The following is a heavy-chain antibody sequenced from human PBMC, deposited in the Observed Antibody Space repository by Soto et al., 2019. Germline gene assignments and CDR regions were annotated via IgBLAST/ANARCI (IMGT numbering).Heavy chain of an antibody. Sequence: EVQLLESGGGFVQPGGSMRLSCVASGFTFNNYAMNWVRQAPGKGPEWVSVMSGSGGSTFYADSVRGRFTTSRDTSKPTVYLQMDRLRVEDTAIYYCVKDLGYSLFAMGGGMDVWGRGTTVTV. CDR1: GFTFNNYA. V-gene: IGHV3-23*01. J-gene: IGHJ6*02. CDR3: VKDLGYSLFAMGGGMDV. CDR2: MSGSGGST. D-gene: IGHD3-3*02.